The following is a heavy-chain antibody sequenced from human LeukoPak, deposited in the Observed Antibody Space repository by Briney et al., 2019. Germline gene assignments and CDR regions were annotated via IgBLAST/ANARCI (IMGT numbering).Heavy chain of an antibody. J-gene: IGHJ4*02. CDR1: GGSISSSSYY. CDR3: YIYDYVWGSYRRHFDY. CDR2: IYYSGST. Sequence: SETLSLTCTVSGGSISSSSYYWGWIRQPPGKGLEWIGSIYYSGSTYYNPSLKSRVTISVDTSKHQFSLKLSSVTAADTAVYYCYIYDYVWGSYRRHFDYWGQGTLVTVSS. D-gene: IGHD3-16*02. V-gene: IGHV4-39*01.